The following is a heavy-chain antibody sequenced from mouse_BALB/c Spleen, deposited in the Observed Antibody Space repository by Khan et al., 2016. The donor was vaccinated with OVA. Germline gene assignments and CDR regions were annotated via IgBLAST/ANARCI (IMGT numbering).Heavy chain of an antibody. J-gene: IGHJ2*01. V-gene: IGHV1-20*02. Sequence: VRLQQSGPELVKPGASVKISCKASGYSFTGYIIHWVMQSHGKSLEWIGRINPHIGETFYNQKFRGKATLTVDESSSTAHMELRSLASEDSAVYFCARIYGSDFDYWGQGTTLTVSS. CDR1: GYSFTGYI. CDR2: INPHIGET. D-gene: IGHD1-1*01. CDR3: ARIYGSDFDY.